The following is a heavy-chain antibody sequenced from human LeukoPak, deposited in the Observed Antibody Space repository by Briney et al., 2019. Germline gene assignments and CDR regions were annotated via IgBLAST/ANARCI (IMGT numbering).Heavy chain of an antibody. J-gene: IGHJ3*02. D-gene: IGHD5-12*01. CDR3: ARDLLHRGYAFDI. CDR2: IYDSGST. CDR1: GGSISSYY. V-gene: IGHV4-59*12. Sequence: PSETLSLTCTVSGGSISSYYWSWIRQPPGKGLEWIGYIYDSGSTNYNPSLKSRVTISVDTSKNQFSLKLSSVTAADTAVYYCARDLLHRGYAFDIWGQGTMVTVSS.